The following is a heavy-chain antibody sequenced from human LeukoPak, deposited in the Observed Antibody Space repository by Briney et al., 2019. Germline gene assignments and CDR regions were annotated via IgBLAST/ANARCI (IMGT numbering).Heavy chain of an antibody. Sequence: SVKVSCKASGGTFSSYAISWVRQAPGQGLEWMGGIIPIFGTANYAQKFQGRVTITTDESTSTAYMELSSLRSEDTAVYYCAITIVAGPNWLDPWGQGTLVTVSS. V-gene: IGHV1-69*05. J-gene: IGHJ5*02. D-gene: IGHD6-19*01. CDR2: IIPIFGTA. CDR3: AITIVAGPNWLDP. CDR1: GGTFSSYA.